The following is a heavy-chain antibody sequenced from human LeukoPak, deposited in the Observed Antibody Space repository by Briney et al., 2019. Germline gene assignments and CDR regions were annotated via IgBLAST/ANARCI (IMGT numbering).Heavy chain of an antibody. CDR1: GYTFTNYG. J-gene: IGHJ4*02. Sequence: ASVKVSCKASGYTFTNYGFTWVRQAPGQGLEWMGWISAYNGNTDYAQKLQGRVTMTTDTSTSTAYMELRSPRSDDTAVYFCARAYYHDTSSYQGFDFWGQGTLVTVSS. V-gene: IGHV1-18*01. CDR3: ARAYYHDTSSYQGFDF. D-gene: IGHD3-22*01. CDR2: ISAYNGNT.